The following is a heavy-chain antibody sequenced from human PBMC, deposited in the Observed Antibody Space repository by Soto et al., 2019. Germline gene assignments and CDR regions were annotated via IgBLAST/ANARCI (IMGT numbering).Heavy chain of an antibody. CDR2: IIPILGIT. Sequence: QVQLVQSGAEVKKPGSSVKVSCKASGGTFSSYTISWVRQAPGQGLEWMGRIIPILGITNYAQKFQGRVTITADKSTSTAYMELSSLRSEDTAAYYCARGGDYGGNWGQGTLVTVSS. CDR3: ARGGDYGGN. J-gene: IGHJ4*02. D-gene: IGHD4-17*01. V-gene: IGHV1-69*02. CDR1: GGTFSSYT.